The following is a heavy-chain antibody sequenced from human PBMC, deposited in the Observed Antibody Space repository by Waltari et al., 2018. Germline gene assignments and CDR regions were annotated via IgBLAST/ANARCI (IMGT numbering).Heavy chain of an antibody. J-gene: IGHJ5*02. CDR1: GYTFTSYA. D-gene: IGHD1-7*01. CDR3: AGRKVSITGTMWWFDP. CDR2: INAGNGNT. V-gene: IGHV1-3*01. Sequence: QVQLVQSGAEVKKPGASVKVSCKASGYTFTSYAMHWVRPAPGQRLEWMGLINAGNGNTKYSQKFQGRVTITRDTSASKAYMELSSLRSEDTAVYYCAGRKVSITGTMWWFDPWGQGTLVTVSS.